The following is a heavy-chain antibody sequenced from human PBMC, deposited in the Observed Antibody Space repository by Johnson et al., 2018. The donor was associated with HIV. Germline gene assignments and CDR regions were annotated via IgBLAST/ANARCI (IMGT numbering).Heavy chain of an antibody. CDR2: IRYDGSNK. J-gene: IGHJ3*02. D-gene: IGHD1-14*01. CDR3: ARDQGELRRTHAFDI. CDR1: GFTFSSYG. Sequence: QVQLVESGGGVVQPRGSLRLSCAASGFTFSSYGMHWVRQAPGKGLEWVAFIRYDGSNKYYADSVKGRFTISRDNSKNTLYLQMNSLRAEDTAVYYCARDQGELRRTHAFDIWGQGTMVTVSS. V-gene: IGHV3-30*02.